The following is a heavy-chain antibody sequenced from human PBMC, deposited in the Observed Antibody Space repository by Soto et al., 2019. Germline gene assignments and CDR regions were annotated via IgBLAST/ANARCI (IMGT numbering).Heavy chain of an antibody. CDR1: GYTFTRYT. V-gene: IGHV1-3*04. Sequence: EASVKVSCKASGYTFTRYTIHWVRQAPGQRLEWMGWINTGNGNPKYSQKFQGRVTISRDTSASTAYMELSSLRSEDTAVYYCARDTYDFWSGYFFNYWGQGTLVTVS. D-gene: IGHD3-3*01. CDR2: INTGNGNP. CDR3: ARDTYDFWSGYFFNY. J-gene: IGHJ4*02.